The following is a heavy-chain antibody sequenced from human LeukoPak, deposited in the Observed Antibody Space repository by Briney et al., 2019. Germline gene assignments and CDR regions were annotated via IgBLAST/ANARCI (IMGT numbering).Heavy chain of an antibody. CDR3: ARTRLRGYYIGY. CDR2: ISSSSSYV. Sequence: GGSLRLSCAASGFTFSSYSMNWVRQAPGKGLEWVSSISSSSSYVYYADSVKGRFTISRDNAKNSLYLQMNSLRAEDTAVYYCARTRLRGYYIGYWGQGTLVTVSS. D-gene: IGHD3-3*01. J-gene: IGHJ4*02. CDR1: GFTFSSYS. V-gene: IGHV3-21*01.